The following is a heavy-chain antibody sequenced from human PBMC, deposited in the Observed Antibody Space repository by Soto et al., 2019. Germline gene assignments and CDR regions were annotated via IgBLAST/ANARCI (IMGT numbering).Heavy chain of an antibody. Sequence: PWGSLRLSCAASVFTFSSYGMHWVRQAPGKGLEWVAVISYDGSNKYYADSVKGRFTISRDNSKNTLYLQMNSLRAEDTAVYYCAKDLQQWLVIHLFDYWGQGTLVTVSS. V-gene: IGHV3-30*18. D-gene: IGHD6-19*01. CDR1: VFTFSSYG. CDR2: ISYDGSNK. CDR3: AKDLQQWLVIHLFDY. J-gene: IGHJ4*02.